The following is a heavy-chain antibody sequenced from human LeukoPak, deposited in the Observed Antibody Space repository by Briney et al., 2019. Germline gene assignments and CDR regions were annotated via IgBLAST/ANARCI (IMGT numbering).Heavy chain of an antibody. CDR2: IIPIFGTA. J-gene: IGHJ6*03. V-gene: IGHV1-69*05. D-gene: IGHD3-3*01. CDR1: GGTFSSYA. Sequence: SVKVSCKASGGTFSSYAISWVRQAPGQGLEWMGGIIPIFGTANYAQKFQGRVTITTDESTSTAYMELSSLKTEDTAVYYCTTDQEIKYNFWSGGYKTSYFYYMDVWGRGTTVTVSS. CDR3: TTDQEIKYNFWSGGYKTSYFYYMDV.